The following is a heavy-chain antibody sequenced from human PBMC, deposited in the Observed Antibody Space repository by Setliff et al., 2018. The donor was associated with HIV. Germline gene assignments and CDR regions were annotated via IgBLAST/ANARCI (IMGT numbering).Heavy chain of an antibody. CDR1: GFTFSSYA. J-gene: IGHJ1*01. CDR3: ARGGVVVLIYFQH. CDR2: ISGSGGST. D-gene: IGHD3-22*01. Sequence: HPGGSLRLSCAASGFTFSSYAMSWVRQAPGKGLEWVSAISGSGGSTYYADSVKGRLTISRDNSKNTLYLQMNSLRAEDTAVYYCARGGVVVLIYFQHWGQGTLVTVSS. V-gene: IGHV3-23*01.